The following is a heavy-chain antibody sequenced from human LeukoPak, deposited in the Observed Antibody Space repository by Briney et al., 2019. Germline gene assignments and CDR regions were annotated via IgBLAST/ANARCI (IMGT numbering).Heavy chain of an antibody. V-gene: IGHV3-30*02. CDR2: IRYDGINK. J-gene: IGHJ4*02. CDR3: AKDDYYDTSGYRD. D-gene: IGHD3-22*01. Sequence: GGSLRLSRAASGFTFSKYGMHWVRQAPGEGLEWVTFIRYDGINKYYADSVKGRFTISRDNSKNTLYLQMNSLRAEDTAVYYCAKDDYYDTSGYRDWGQGTLVTVSS. CDR1: GFTFSKYG.